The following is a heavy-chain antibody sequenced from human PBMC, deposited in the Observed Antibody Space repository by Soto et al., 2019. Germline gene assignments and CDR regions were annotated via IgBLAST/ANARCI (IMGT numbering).Heavy chain of an antibody. D-gene: IGHD3-22*01. CDR1: GGSISSGGYY. V-gene: IGHV4-31*03. J-gene: IGHJ3*02. CDR2: IYYSGST. CDR3: ARARITMIVVVIMGDAFDI. Sequence: QVQLQESGPGLVKPSQTLSLTCTVSGGSISSGGYYWSWIRQPPGKGLEWIGDIYYSGSTYYNPALKSRVTLSVDTSKNQFSLKLSSVTAADTAVYYCARARITMIVVVIMGDAFDIWGQGTMVTVSS.